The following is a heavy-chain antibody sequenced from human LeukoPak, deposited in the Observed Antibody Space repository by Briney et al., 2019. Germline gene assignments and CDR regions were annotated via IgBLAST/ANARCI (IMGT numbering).Heavy chain of an antibody. Sequence: SETLSLTCAVYGGSFSGYYWSWIRQPPGKGLEWVGEINHSGSTNYNPSLKSRVTISVDTPKNQFSLKLTSVTAADTAVYYCARGRITMIRGIIISGYFDYWGQGALVTVSS. CDR2: INHSGST. D-gene: IGHD3-10*01. V-gene: IGHV4-34*01. J-gene: IGHJ4*02. CDR1: GGSFSGYY. CDR3: ARGRITMIRGIIISGYFDY.